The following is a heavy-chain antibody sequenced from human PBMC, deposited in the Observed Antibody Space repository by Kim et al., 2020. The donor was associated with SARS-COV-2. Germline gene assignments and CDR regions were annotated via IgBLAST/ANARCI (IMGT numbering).Heavy chain of an antibody. CDR3: AREIAARPTLDY. D-gene: IGHD6-6*01. CDR1: GFTFSSYA. V-gene: IGHV3-30-3*01. CDR2: ISYDGSNK. J-gene: IGHJ4*02. Sequence: GGSLRLSCAASGFTFSSYAMHWVRQAPGKGLEWVAVISYDGSNKYYADSVKGRFTISRDNSKNTLYLQMNSLRAEDTAVYYCAREIAARPTLDYWGQGTLVTVSS.